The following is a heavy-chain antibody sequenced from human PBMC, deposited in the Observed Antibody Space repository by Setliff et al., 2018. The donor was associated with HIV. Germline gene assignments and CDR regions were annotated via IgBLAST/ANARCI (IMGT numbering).Heavy chain of an antibody. D-gene: IGHD1-26*01. CDR1: GGSFSGYY. CDR2: TYQSGTT. J-gene: IGHJ6*02. CDR3: EAATVGETGYYGIDV. V-gene: IGHV4-34*07. Sequence: ASETLSLTCAVYGGSFSGYYWGWIRQPPGKGLEWIGNTYQSGTTYYNSSLTSRVTMSVDTSKNQFSLKLNSVTAADTAVYYCEAATVGETGYYGIDVWGPGTTVTVSS.